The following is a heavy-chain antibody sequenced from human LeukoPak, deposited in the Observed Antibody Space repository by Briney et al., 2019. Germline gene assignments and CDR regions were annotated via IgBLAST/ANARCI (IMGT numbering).Heavy chain of an antibody. CDR2: IYISGST. D-gene: IGHD6-13*01. CDR1: GGSISSSY. V-gene: IGHV4-4*07. J-gene: IGHJ4*02. Sequence: SETLSLTCTVSGGSISSSYGSWIRQPAGKGLEWIGRIYISGSTNYNPSLKSRVTMSLDTSKNQFSLNLSSVTAADTAVYYCARSVAAGVFDFWGQGTLVTVSS. CDR3: ARSVAAGVFDF.